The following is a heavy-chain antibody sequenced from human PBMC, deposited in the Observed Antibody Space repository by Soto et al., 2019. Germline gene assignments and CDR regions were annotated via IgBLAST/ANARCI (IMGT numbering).Heavy chain of an antibody. CDR2: IYYSGST. CDR3: ARRRGGYCSSTSSHDV. J-gene: IGHJ6*02. V-gene: IGHV4-39*01. CDR1: GGSISSSSYY. Sequence: QLQLQESGPGLVKPSETLSLTCTVSGGSISSSSYYWGWIRQPPGKGLEWIGSIYYSGSTYYNPSLKSRVTASVDTSKNQFSLKRRSVTAAATAVYYCARRRGGYCSSTSSHDVWGQGTTVTVSS. D-gene: IGHD2-2*01.